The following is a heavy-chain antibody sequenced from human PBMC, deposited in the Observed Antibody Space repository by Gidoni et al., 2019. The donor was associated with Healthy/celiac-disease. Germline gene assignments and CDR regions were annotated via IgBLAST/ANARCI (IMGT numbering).Heavy chain of an antibody. CDR2: ISYDGSNK. D-gene: IGHD6-13*01. CDR1: GFTFRSYA. CDR3: ARAPGIALDY. Sequence: QVQLVESGGGVVQPGRSLRLSCAASGFTFRSYAMHWVRQAPGKGLEWVAVISYDGSNKYYADSVKGRFTISRDNSKNTLYLQMNSLRAEDTAVYYCARAPGIALDYWGQGTLVTVSS. J-gene: IGHJ4*02. V-gene: IGHV3-30*01.